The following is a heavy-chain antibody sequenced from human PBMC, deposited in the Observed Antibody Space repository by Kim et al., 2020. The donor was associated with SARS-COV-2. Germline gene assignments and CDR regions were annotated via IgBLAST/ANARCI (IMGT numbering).Heavy chain of an antibody. Sequence: CVKGRFTIPRDKAKNPVYLQMNSLRAEDTAVYYCARDFTRVGGYCVALDIWGQGTMVTVSS. CDR3: ARDFTRVGGYCVALDI. V-gene: IGHV3-11*05. D-gene: IGHD2-21*02. J-gene: IGHJ3*02.